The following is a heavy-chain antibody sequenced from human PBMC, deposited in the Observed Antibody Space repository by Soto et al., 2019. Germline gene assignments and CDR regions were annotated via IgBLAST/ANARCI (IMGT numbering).Heavy chain of an antibody. J-gene: IGHJ4*02. CDR1: GFTFSSYG. CDR2: ISYDGSNK. V-gene: IGHV3-30*03. CDR3: GCRTRGLDY. D-gene: IGHD1-1*01. Sequence: QVQLVESGGGVVQPGRSLRLSCAASGFTFSSYGMHWVRQAPGKGLEWVAVISYDGSNKYYADSVKGRFSISRDNSKNTMYLQKTSKSTEDTAVYYCGCRTRGLDYWGKGTVVTVSS.